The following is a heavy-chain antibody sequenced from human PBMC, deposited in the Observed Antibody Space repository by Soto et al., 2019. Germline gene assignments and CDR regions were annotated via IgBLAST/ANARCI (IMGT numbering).Heavy chain of an antibody. Sequence: ASVKVSCKASGYTFTSYYMNWVRQAPGQRLEWMGWINPASGKTKYSQKFQGRVTITRDTSASTAYMELSSLTSEDTALYYCARDLWLGESFRYYFDYWAQGTLVTVSS. V-gene: IGHV1-3*01. J-gene: IGHJ4*01. CDR1: GYTFTSYY. CDR3: ARDLWLGESFRYYFDY. D-gene: IGHD3-10*01. CDR2: INPASGKT.